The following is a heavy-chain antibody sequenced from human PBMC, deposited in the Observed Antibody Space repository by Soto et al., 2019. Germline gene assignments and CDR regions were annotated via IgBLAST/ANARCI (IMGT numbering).Heavy chain of an antibody. CDR1: GFTFSTFA. CDR2: ISSSGSAI. V-gene: IGHV3-48*03. J-gene: IGHJ4*02. D-gene: IGHD4-17*01. Sequence: PGGSLRLSCAASGFTFSTFAMNWVRQAPGKGLEWVSYISSSGSAIYYADSVKGRFTISRDNAKNSLYLQMISLRAEDTAVYYCAGRLGEADYWGQGTLVTVSS. CDR3: AGRLGEADY.